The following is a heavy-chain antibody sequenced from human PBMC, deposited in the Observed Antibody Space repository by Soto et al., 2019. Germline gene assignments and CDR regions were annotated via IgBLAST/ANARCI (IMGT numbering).Heavy chain of an antibody. CDR1: GDSVSSGGFS. CDR3: ARDRGYSYGSSRNYYYYGMDV. J-gene: IGHJ6*02. V-gene: IGHV4-30-2*01. Sequence: SETLSLTCAVSGDSVSSGGFSWSWIRQPPGKGLEWIGYIYHSGTSFYNPSLKSRVTISVDGSKNQFSLKLSSVTAADTAVYYCARDRGYSYGSSRNYYYYGMDVWGQGTTVTVSS. CDR2: IYHSGTS. D-gene: IGHD5-18*01.